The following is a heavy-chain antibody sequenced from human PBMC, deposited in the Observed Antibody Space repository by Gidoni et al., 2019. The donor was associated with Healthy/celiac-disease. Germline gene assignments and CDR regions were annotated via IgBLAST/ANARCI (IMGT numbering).Heavy chain of an antibody. Sequence: QMQLVQSGAEVKKPGSSVKVSCKASGGTFSSYAISWVRQSPGQGLEWMGGIIPIFGTANYEQKFQGRVTITADKSTSTAYMELSSLRSEDTAVYYCARAREPHNYYDSSRVGFDYWGQGTLVTVSS. CDR1: GGTFSSYA. CDR3: ARAREPHNYYDSSRVGFDY. V-gene: IGHV1-69*06. CDR2: IIPIFGTA. J-gene: IGHJ4*02. D-gene: IGHD3-22*01.